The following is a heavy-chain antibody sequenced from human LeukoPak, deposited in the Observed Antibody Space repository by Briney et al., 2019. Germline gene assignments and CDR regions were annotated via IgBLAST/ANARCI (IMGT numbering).Heavy chain of an antibody. V-gene: IGHV1-18*01. CDR1: GYTFTSYG. CDR3: ARDRPSIAAAGTTFDY. D-gene: IGHD6-13*01. Sequence: ASVKVSCKASGYTFTSYGISWVRQAPGQGLEWMGWISAYNGNTNYAQKFQGRVTITADESTSTAYMELSSLRSEDTAVYYCARDRPSIAAAGTTFDYWGQGTLVTVSS. CDR2: ISAYNGNT. J-gene: IGHJ4*02.